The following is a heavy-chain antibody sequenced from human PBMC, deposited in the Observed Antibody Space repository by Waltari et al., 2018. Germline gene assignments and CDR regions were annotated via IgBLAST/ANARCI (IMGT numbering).Heavy chain of an antibody. V-gene: IGHV1-24*01. D-gene: IGHD3-3*01. CDR1: GYTLTELS. CDR3: ARSLWSGETDALDI. Sequence: QVQLVQSGAEVKKPGASVKVSCKVSGYTLTELSMHWVRQAPGKGLEWMGGFDPEDGETSYAQKVQGRVTMTEYTSTDTAYMELSSLRSEDTAVYYCARSLWSGETDALDIWGQGTMVTVSS. J-gene: IGHJ3*02. CDR2: FDPEDGET.